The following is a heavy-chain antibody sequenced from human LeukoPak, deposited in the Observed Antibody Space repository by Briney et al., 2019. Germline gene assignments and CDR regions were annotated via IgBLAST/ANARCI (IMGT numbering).Heavy chain of an antibody. J-gene: IGHJ5*02. CDR1: GFTFSDYY. CDR3: ASGPRPSIVVVPAAITGWFDP. V-gene: IGHV3-11*01. Sequence: GGSLRLSCAASGFTFSDYYMSWIRQAPGKGLEWVSYISSSGSTIYYADSVKGRFTISRDNAKNSLYLQVNSLRAEDTAVYYCASGPRPSIVVVPAAITGWFDPWGQGTLVTVSS. CDR2: ISSSGSTI. D-gene: IGHD2-2*01.